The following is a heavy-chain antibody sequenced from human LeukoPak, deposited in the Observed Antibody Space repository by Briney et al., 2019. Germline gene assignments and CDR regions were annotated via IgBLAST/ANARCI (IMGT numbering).Heavy chain of an antibody. V-gene: IGHV3-74*01. CDR3: AKDLGGSGLMDV. Sequence: GGSLRLSCAASGVSLSTYWMHWVRQVPGKGLEWVSRIDSGGWSINYADSVKGRFTISRDNSKNTLYLQMNSLRAEDTAVYYCAKDLGGSGLMDVWGQGTTVTVSS. J-gene: IGHJ6*02. CDR1: GVSLSTYW. CDR2: IDSGGWSI. D-gene: IGHD6-19*01.